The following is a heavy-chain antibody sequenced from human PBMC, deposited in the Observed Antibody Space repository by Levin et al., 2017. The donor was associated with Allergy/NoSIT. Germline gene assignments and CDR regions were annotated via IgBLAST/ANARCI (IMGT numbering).Heavy chain of an antibody. CDR1: GFIFTEHG. CDR3: AKVHSSNYYRSFDH. Sequence: QAGGSLRLSCAASGFIFTEHGMSWFRQAPGKGLEWVSAVNYNGQNTYYADSVKGRFTISRDNSKNMVYLQMSSLGAEDTALYYCAKVHSSNYYRSFDHWGQGTQVAVSS. J-gene: IGHJ4*02. CDR2: VNYNGQNT. D-gene: IGHD3-22*01. V-gene: IGHV3-23*01.